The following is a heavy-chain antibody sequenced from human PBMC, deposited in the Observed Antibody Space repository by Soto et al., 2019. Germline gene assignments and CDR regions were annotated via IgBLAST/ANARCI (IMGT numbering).Heavy chain of an antibody. CDR2: IYYSGST. V-gene: IGHV4-39*01. CDR3: APSRGGNYLYYYYGMDV. D-gene: IGHD1-7*01. J-gene: IGHJ6*02. CDR1: CGSISSSSYY. Sequence: PSETLSLTCTGSCGSISSSSYYWGWIRQPPGKGLEWIGSIYYSGSTYYNPSLKSRVTISVDTSKNQFSLKLSSVTAADTAVYYCAPSRGGNYLYYYYGMDVWGQGTTVTVSS.